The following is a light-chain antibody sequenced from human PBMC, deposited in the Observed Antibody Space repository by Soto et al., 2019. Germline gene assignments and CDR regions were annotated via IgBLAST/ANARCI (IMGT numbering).Light chain of an antibody. CDR1: QSVSSK. CDR2: GAS. V-gene: IGKV3-15*01. J-gene: IGKJ1*01. Sequence: EIVMTQSPATLSVSPGERATLSCRASQSVSSKLAWYQQKPGQGPRLLIYGASTRATSIPARFSGSGSGTECTLIISSLQSEDFAVYDCQHYGTWLWTFGQGTKVEIK. CDR3: QHYGTWLWT.